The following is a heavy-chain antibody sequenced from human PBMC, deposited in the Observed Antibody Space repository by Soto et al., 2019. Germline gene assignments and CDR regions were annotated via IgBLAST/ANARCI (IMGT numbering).Heavy chain of an antibody. J-gene: IGHJ4*02. CDR1: GGTFSSYW. Sequence: GGSLRLSCAASGGTFSSYWMHWVRQAPGKGLVWVSRINTDGSSTNYADSVKGRFTISRDNAKNTLYLQMNSLRAEDTAVYYCARMEVNTWYYFDYWGQGTLVTVSS. V-gene: IGHV3-74*01. CDR2: INTDGSST. CDR3: ARMEVNTWYYFDY. D-gene: IGHD1-1*01.